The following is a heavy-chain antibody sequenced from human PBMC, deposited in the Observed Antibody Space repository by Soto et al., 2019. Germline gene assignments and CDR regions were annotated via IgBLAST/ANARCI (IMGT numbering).Heavy chain of an antibody. V-gene: IGHV4-30-4*01. CDR1: GGSIRSDNYF. D-gene: IGHD2-15*01. Sequence: QVQLQESGPGLVKPSQTLSLTCTVSGGSIRSDNYFWSWIRQPPGKGLEWIGYIYYSGRAYYNPSLESRVTISLDTSKNQFSLRLSSVTAADTAVYYCAREVNEVADSDAFDIWGQGTMVTGSS. CDR3: AREVNEVADSDAFDI. J-gene: IGHJ3*02. CDR2: IYYSGRA.